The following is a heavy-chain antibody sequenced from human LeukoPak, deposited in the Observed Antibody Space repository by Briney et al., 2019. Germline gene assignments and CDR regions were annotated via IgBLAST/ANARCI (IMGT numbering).Heavy chain of an antibody. V-gene: IGHV3-21*01. CDR1: GFTFSAYN. Sequence: GGSLRLSCAASGFTFSAYNMNWVRQAPGKGLEWVSSISSSSNYIYYADSLKGRFTISRDNAKNSLYLQMNSLRAEDTAVYYCARDEGVSFDYWGPGTLVTVSS. CDR3: ARDEGVSFDY. CDR2: ISSSSNYI. J-gene: IGHJ4*02.